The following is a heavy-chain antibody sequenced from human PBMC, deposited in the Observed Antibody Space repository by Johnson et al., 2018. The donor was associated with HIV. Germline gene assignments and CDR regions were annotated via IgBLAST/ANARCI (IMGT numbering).Heavy chain of an antibody. CDR2: IYSGGST. D-gene: IGHD5-18*01. CDR1: GFTFSSYA. CDR3: ARAYSYGAFDI. V-gene: IGHV3-66*01. J-gene: IGHJ3*02. Sequence: EVQLVESGGGLVQPGGSLRLSCAASGFTFSSYAMHWVRQAPGKGLEWVSVIYSGGSTYYADSVKGRYTISRDNSKNTLYLQMNSLRADDTAVYYCARAYSYGAFDIWGQGTRVTVSS.